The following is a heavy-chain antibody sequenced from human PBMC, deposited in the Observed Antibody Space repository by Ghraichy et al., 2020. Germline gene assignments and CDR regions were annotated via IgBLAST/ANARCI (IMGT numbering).Heavy chain of an antibody. J-gene: IGHJ1*01. CDR1: GGSISSYY. Sequence: SETLSLTCTVSGGSISSYYWSWIRQPPGKGLEWIGYIYTSGSTNYNPSLKSRVTISVDTSKNQFSLKLSSVTAADTAVYYCARLRSRGWYVHWGQGTLVTVSS. CDR2: IYTSGST. CDR3: ARLRSRGWYVH. V-gene: IGHV4-4*09. D-gene: IGHD6-19*01.